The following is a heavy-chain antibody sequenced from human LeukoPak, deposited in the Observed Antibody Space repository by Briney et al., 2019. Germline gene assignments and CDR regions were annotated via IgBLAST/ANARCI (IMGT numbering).Heavy chain of an antibody. D-gene: IGHD2-2*01. J-gene: IGHJ5*02. CDR1: GYTFTSYY. CDR2: INPSGGST. CDR3: ARDRVVVLPAVTKSGRFDP. Sequence: GASVKVSCXASGYTFTSYYMHWVRQAPGQGLEWMAIINPSGGSTSYAQKFQGRVTMTRDTSTSTVYMELSSLRSDDTAVYYCARDRVVVLPAVTKSGRFDPWGQGTLVTVSS. V-gene: IGHV1-46*01.